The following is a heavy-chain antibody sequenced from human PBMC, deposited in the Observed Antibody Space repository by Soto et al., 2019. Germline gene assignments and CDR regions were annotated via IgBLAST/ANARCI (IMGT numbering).Heavy chain of an antibody. CDR1: GFTFSNYL. CDR3: VKDEGIEAMDV. V-gene: IGHV3-7*01. CDR2: IKEDGSEK. J-gene: IGHJ6*02. Sequence: PGGSLRLSCAASGFTFSNYLMSWVRQAPGKGLEWVANIKEDGSEKYYVDSVKGRFTISRDNAKNSLSLQMDSLRPDDTAIYFCVKDEGIEAMDVWGQGTTVTVSS. D-gene: IGHD3-3*02.